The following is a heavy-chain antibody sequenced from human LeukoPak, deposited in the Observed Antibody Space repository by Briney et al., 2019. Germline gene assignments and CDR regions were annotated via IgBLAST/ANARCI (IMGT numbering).Heavy chain of an antibody. J-gene: IGHJ6*02. Sequence: ASVKVSCKASGGTFRSHAINWVRLAPGQGLEWMGGIVPVLGTPTYAQNFQARVTISADDSMTTGYMELSSLRFEDTAVYYCARGVRGSPYYGMDIWGQGTTVIVSS. CDR1: GGTFRSHA. CDR3: ARGVRGSPYYGMDI. D-gene: IGHD3-10*01. V-gene: IGHV1-69*01. CDR2: IVPVLGTP.